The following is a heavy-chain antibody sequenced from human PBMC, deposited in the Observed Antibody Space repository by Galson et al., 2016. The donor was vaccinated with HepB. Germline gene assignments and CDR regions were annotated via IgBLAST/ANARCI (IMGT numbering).Heavy chain of an antibody. CDR1: GFTFGGYS. CDR3: ARSSWSSGCWCSNDY. J-gene: IGHJ4*02. V-gene: IGHV3-48*02. D-gene: IGHD6-19*01. Sequence: SLRLSCAASGFTFGGYSMNWVRQAPGKGLEWVSYIRSGSDAIYYADSVKGRFTMSRDNVKNSLYLQMNSLRDEDTAVYYCARSSWSSGCWCSNDYWGQGTLVTVSS. CDR2: IRSGSDAI.